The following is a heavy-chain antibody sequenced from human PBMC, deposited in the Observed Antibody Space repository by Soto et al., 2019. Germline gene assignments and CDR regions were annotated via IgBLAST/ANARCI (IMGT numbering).Heavy chain of an antibody. CDR2: IVVGSGNT. D-gene: IGHD6-19*01. CDR1: GFTFTSSA. J-gene: IGHJ4*02. Sequence: ASVKVSCKASGFTFTSSAVQWVRQARGQRLEWIGWIVVGSGNTNYVQNLQGRITMTTGTSTSTAYMELRSLRSDDTAVYYCARDRGSGWFVYWGQGTQVTVSS. V-gene: IGHV1-58*01. CDR3: ARDRGSGWFVY.